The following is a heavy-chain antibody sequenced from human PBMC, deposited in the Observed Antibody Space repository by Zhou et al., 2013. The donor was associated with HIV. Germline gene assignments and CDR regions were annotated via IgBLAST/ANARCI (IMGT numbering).Heavy chain of an antibody. J-gene: IGHJ6*03. CDR2: IIPIFGTA. V-gene: IGHV1-69*05. Sequence: QVQLVQSGAEVKKPGSSVKVSCKASGGTFSSYAISWVRQAPGQGLEWMGGIIPIFGTANYAQKFQGRVTITTDESTSTAYMELSSLRSEDTAVYYCARAYCSSTSCYTNYYYYMDVWGKGTTVTVSS. CDR3: ARAYCSSTSCYTNYYYYMDV. D-gene: IGHD2-2*02. CDR1: GGTFSSYA.